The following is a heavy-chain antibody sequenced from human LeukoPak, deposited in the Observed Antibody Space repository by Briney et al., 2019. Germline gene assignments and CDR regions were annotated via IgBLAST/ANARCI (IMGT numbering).Heavy chain of an antibody. CDR2: IRYDGSNK. Sequence: PGGSLRLSCAASGFTFSSYGMHWVRQAPGKGLEWVAFIRYDGSNKYYADSVKGRFTISRDNSKNTLYLQMNSLRAEDTAVYYCAKDPLKLELWGHYIWGQGTMVTVSS. V-gene: IGHV3-30*02. J-gene: IGHJ3*02. CDR3: AKDPLKLELWGHYI. CDR1: GFTFSSYG. D-gene: IGHD1-7*01.